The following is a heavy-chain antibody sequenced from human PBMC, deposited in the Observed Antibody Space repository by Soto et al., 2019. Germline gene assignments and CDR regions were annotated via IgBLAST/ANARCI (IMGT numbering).Heavy chain of an antibody. CDR3: ARPRTSTDYFFYYGMDV. J-gene: IGHJ6*02. Sequence: PVGSLRLSCAASGFTFGRYAMHWVRQAPGKGLEWVSVTSYVGSDKYYADSVRGRFTISRDNSKNTLYLQMDSLTPEDTAVYYCARPRTSTDYFFYYGMDVWGQGTAVTVSS. CDR2: TSYVGSDK. V-gene: IGHV3-30-3*01. CDR1: GFTFGRYA.